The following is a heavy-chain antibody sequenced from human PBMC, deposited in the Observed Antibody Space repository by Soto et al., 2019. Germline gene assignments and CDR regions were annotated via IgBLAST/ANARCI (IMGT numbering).Heavy chain of an antibody. CDR1: CGSISSYY. D-gene: IGHD2-15*01. CDR3: ARRYGGTFDY. CDR2: IYYSGST. Sequence: QVQLQESGPGLVKPSETLSLTCTVSCGSISSYYWSWIRQPPGKGLEWIGYIYYSGSTNYNPSLKSRVTISVDTSKSQCSLKLSSVTAADTAVYYCARRYGGTFDYWGQGTLVTVSS. V-gene: IGHV4-59*08. J-gene: IGHJ4*02.